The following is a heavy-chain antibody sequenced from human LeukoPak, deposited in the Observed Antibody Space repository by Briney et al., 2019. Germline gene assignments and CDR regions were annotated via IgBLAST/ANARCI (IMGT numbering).Heavy chain of an antibody. CDR3: ARDPGPGYSSGWYGTWQYYFDY. CDR2: MSAYNGKT. V-gene: IGHV1-18*01. Sequence: SVSVSCTASGYTFTRYGISWGGQAAGHGGEGMGWMSAYNGKTYYAQKLQGRLTMTTDTSTSAAYMELRSLISDDTAVYYCARDPGPGYSSGWYGTWQYYFDYWGQGTLVTVSS. J-gene: IGHJ4*02. CDR1: GYTFTRYG. D-gene: IGHD6-19*01.